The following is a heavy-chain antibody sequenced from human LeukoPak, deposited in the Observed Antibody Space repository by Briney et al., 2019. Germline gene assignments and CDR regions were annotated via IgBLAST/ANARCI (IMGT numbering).Heavy chain of an antibody. J-gene: IGHJ4*02. CDR1: GFTFSSYA. CDR3: EREFSGEFDY. D-gene: IGHD3-16*01. V-gene: IGHV3-30*01. CDR2: ISYDGSNR. Sequence: PGRSLRLSCAASGFTFSSYAMHWVRQAPGKGLEWVAVISYDGSNRYYADSVKGRFTISRDNSKNTLYLQMNSLRAEDTAVYYCEREFSGEFDYWGQGTLVTVSS.